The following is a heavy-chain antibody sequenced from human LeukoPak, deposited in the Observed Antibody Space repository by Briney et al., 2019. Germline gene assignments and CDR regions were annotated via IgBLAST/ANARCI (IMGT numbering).Heavy chain of an antibody. V-gene: IGHV4-4*07. CDR1: GGSISSYY. D-gene: IGHD6-13*01. CDR3: ARDPNSSWSYFDY. CDR2: IYTSGST. Sequence: SETLSLTCTVSGGSISSYYWSWIRQPAGKGLEWIGRIYTSGSTNYNPSLKSRVTMSIDMSKKQFSLNLTPVTAADTAVYYCARDPNSSWSYFDYWGQGTLVTVSS. J-gene: IGHJ4*02.